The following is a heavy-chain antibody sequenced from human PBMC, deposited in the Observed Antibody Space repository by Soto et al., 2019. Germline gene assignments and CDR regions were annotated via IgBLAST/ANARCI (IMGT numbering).Heavy chain of an antibody. D-gene: IGHD6-19*01. Sequence: GKGLEWIGYIYYSGSTNYNPSLKSRVTISVDTSKNQFSLKLSSVTAADTAVYYCARGLRQWLVRPAFDIWVQGTMVTVSS. V-gene: IGHV4-59*12. CDR3: ARGLRQWLVRPAFDI. J-gene: IGHJ3*02. CDR2: IYYSGST.